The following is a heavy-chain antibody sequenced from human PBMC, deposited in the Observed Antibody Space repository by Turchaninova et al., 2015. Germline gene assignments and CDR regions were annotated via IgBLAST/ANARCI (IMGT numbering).Heavy chain of an antibody. CDR3: EKFSSSSSDFDY. CDR2: ISYDGSKK. D-gene: IGHD6-6*01. J-gene: IGHJ4*02. CDR1: GFTFSSYG. V-gene: IGHV3-30*18. Sequence: VQLVESGGGVVQPGRSLRLSCAASGFTFSSYGMHWVRQAPGKGLEWVAVISYDGSKKYYADSVKGRFTISRDNSKNTLYLPMNSLRAEDTAVYYCEKFSSSSSDFDYWGQGTLVTVSS.